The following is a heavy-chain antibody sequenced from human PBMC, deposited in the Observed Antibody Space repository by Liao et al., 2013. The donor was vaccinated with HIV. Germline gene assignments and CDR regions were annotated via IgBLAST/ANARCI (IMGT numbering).Heavy chain of an antibody. CDR1: GGSFSAYY. V-gene: IGHV4-34*01. D-gene: IGHD6-19*01. CDR2: MSYRGST. J-gene: IGHJ1*01. Sequence: QVQLQQWGAGLLKPSETLSLTCAVSGGSFSAYYWGWIRQPPGKGLEWIGSMSYRGSTNYNPSLKSRVTMSVDTSKNQFSLKLSSVTAADTAVYYCARASPSQWLAYFQHWGQGTLVTVSS. CDR3: ARASPSQWLAYFQH.